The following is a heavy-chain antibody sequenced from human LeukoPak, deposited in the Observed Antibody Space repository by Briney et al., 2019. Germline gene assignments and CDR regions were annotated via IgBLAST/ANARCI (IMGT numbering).Heavy chain of an antibody. V-gene: IGHV1-69*04. D-gene: IGHD2-2*02. J-gene: IGHJ3*02. CDR3: ARDFRYCSSTSCYRVPFDI. CDR1: GGTFSSYA. CDR2: IIPILGIA. Sequence: SVKVSCKASGGTFSSYAISWVRQAPGQGLEWMGRIIPILGIANYAQKFQGRVTITADKSTSTAYMELSSLRSEDTAVYYCARDFRYCSSTSCYRVPFDIWGQGTMVTVSS.